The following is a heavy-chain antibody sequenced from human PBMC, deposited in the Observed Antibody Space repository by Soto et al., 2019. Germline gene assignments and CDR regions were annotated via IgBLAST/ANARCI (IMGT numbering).Heavy chain of an antibody. CDR3: ARDARNHYFDN. J-gene: IGHJ4*02. V-gene: IGHV3-33*01. Sequence: QVQLVESGGGVVLPGRSLRLSCAASGFTFSDYGMHWVRQAPGKGLEWVATIWYDGSKEYYADSVKGRFTIFRDKSTNTVHLQMNSLRAEDTAVYYCARDARNHYFDNWGKGTLVTVSS. CDR1: GFTFSDYG. CDR2: IWYDGSKE.